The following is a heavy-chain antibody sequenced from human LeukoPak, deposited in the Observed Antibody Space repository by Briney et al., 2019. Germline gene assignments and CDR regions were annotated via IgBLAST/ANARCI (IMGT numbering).Heavy chain of an antibody. CDR1: GFSFSFYS. J-gene: IGHJ4*02. V-gene: IGHV3-23*01. Sequence: TGGSLRLSCTASGFSFSFYSFNWVRQAPGQGLEWVSTISDGGGSTYYADSVKGRFTISRDNSKNTLYLQMNSLRAEDTAVYYCAKFMWSERTIIDYWAQGTLVTVSS. CDR3: AKFMWSERTIIDY. CDR2: ISDGGGST. D-gene: IGHD5-12*01.